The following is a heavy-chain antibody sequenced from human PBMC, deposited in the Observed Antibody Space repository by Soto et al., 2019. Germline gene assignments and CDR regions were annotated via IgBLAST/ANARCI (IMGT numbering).Heavy chain of an antibody. CDR3: AHGRITVRGVIITPYYFDY. Sequence: SRPTLVNPTHRHTLTCTCSGFSLSTSGVGVGWIRQPPGKALEWLALIYWNDDKRYSPSLKSRLTITKDTSKNQVVLTMTNMDPVDTATYYCAHGRITVRGVIITPYYFDYWGQGTLVTVSS. J-gene: IGHJ4*02. D-gene: IGHD3-10*01. CDR2: IYWNDDK. CDR1: GFSLSTSGVG. V-gene: IGHV2-5*01.